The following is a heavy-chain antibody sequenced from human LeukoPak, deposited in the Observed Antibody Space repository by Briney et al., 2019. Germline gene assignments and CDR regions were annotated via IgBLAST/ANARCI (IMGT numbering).Heavy chain of an antibody. J-gene: IGHJ3*02. Sequence: GVSLRLSCAASGFTFSSYSMNWVRQAPGKGLEWVSSISGSSSYINYADSVKGRFTISRDNAQISLFLQLNSLRAEDTAVYYCARDPYSSGWYKDAFDIWGQGTMVTVSS. CDR3: ARDPYSSGWYKDAFDI. CDR2: ISGSSSYI. D-gene: IGHD6-19*01. V-gene: IGHV3-21*01. CDR1: GFTFSSYS.